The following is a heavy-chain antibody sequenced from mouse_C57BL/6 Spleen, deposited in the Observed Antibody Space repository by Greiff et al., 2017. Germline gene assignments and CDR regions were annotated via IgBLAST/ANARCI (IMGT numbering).Heavy chain of an antibody. CDR2: IYPGNSDT. Sequence: VQLQQSGTVLARPGASVKMSCTTSGYTFTSYWMHWVKQRPGQGLEWIGAIYPGNSDTSYNQKLKGKAKLTAVTSASTAYMELSSLTNEDSAVYYCTRNDYDGYFDYWGQGTTLTVSS. CDR3: TRNDYDGYFDY. V-gene: IGHV1-5*01. J-gene: IGHJ2*01. CDR1: GYTFTSYW. D-gene: IGHD2-4*01.